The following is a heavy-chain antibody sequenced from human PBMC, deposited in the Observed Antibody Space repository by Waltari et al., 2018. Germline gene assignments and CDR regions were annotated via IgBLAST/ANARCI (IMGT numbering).Heavy chain of an antibody. Sequence: QVQLVQSGAEVKKPGASVKVSCKASGYTFTSYGISWVRQAPGQGLEWMGWISAYNGNTNYAQKLQGRGTMTTDTSTSTAYMELRSLRSDDTAVYYCARFRMAAADPFYYGMDVWGQGTTVTVSS. J-gene: IGHJ6*02. CDR1: GYTFTSYG. CDR3: ARFRMAAADPFYYGMDV. V-gene: IGHV1-18*01. D-gene: IGHD6-13*01. CDR2: ISAYNGNT.